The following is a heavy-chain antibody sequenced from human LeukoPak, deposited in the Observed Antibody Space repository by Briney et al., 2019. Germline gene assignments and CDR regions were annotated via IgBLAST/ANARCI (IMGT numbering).Heavy chain of an antibody. J-gene: IGHJ4*02. CDR3: AKGDEDYYDSSGYYGIDY. CDR1: GFTFSSYA. Sequence: GGSLRLSCAASGFTFSSYAMSWVRQAPGKGLEWVSAISGSGGSTYYADSVKGRFTISRDNSKNTLYLQMNSLRAEDTAVYYCAKGDEDYYDSSGYYGIDYWGQGTLVTVSS. V-gene: IGHV3-23*01. CDR2: ISGSGGST. D-gene: IGHD3-22*01.